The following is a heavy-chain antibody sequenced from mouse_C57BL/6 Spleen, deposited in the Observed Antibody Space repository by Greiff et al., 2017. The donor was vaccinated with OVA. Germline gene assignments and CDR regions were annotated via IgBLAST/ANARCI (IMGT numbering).Heavy chain of an antibody. CDR3: ASYYGSTGAY. D-gene: IGHD1-1*01. V-gene: IGHV5-6*01. Sequence: EVKLQESGGDLVKPGGSLKLSCAASGFTFSSYGMSWVRQTPDKRLEWVATISPGGSYTYYPDSVKGRFTISRDNAKNTLYLQMSSLKAEDAAMYYCASYYGSTGAYWGQGTLVTVSA. CDR2: ISPGGSYT. CDR1: GFTFSSYG. J-gene: IGHJ3*01.